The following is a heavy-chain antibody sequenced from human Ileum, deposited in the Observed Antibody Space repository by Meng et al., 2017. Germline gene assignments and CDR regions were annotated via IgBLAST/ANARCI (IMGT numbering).Heavy chain of an antibody. CDR1: GGSISSSFY. D-gene: IGHD2-15*01. CDR3: VRHGGKYFDS. Sequence: QVQLQESGLGLVEPLGTLSLTCTVSGGSISSSFYWSWVRQSPGKGLEWIGQIYLAGSPNYNPSLESRVTISVDKSKNQFSLRLTSVTAADTAIFYCVRHGGKYFDSWGQGTLVTVFS. J-gene: IGHJ4*02. V-gene: IGHV4-4*02. CDR2: IYLAGSP.